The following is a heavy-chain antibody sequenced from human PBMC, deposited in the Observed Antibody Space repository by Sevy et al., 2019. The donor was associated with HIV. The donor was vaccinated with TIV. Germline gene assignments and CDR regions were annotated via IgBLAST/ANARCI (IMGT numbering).Heavy chain of an antibody. Sequence: GGSLRLSSAASGFTFTNYGMHWVRQVPGKGLEWVTFIRYDGSDKYYAASVKGRFTISRDDSKNTLYLQMDSLRPEDTAIYYCAKDLAGPGRRYFDSWGQGTLVTVSS. D-gene: IGHD6-13*01. CDR3: AKDLAGPGRRYFDS. V-gene: IGHV3-30*02. CDR1: GFTFTNYG. J-gene: IGHJ4*02. CDR2: IRYDGSDK.